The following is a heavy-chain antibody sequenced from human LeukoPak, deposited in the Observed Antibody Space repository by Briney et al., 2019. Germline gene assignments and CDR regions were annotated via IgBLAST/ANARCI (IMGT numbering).Heavy chain of an antibody. CDR2: MHSSGST. CDR1: GGSISSYY. V-gene: IGHV4-4*07. J-gene: IGHJ4*02. D-gene: IGHD3-10*01. CDR3: AREAVHYGSGSHDY. Sequence: SETLSLTCTVSGGSISSYYWSWIRQPAGRGLEWIGRMHSSGSTNYNPSIKSRVTMSLDTSKNQFSLKVDSVTAADTAMYYCAREAVHYGSGSHDYWGQGTLVAVSS.